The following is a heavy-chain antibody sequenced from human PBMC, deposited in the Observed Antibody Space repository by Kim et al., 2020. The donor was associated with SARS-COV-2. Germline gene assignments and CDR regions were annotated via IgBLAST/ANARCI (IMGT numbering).Heavy chain of an antibody. CDR2: IYPGDSDT. D-gene: IGHD3-3*01. CDR1: GYSFNSYW. CDR3: ARQGGAYYDFWSGYYNYYYYYGMDV. V-gene: IGHV5-51*01. Sequence: GESLKISCKGSGYSFNSYWIGWVRQMPGKGLEWMGIIYPGDSDTRYSPSFQGQVTISADKSISTAYLQWSSLKASDTAMYYCARQGGAYYDFWSGYYNYYYYYGMDVWGQGTTVTVSS. J-gene: IGHJ6*02.